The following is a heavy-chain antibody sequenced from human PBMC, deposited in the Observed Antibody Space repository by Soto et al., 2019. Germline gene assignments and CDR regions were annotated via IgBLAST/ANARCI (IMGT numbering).Heavy chain of an antibody. V-gene: IGHV3-23*01. CDR3: ARRSSGWYFDY. CDR1: GFTFSSYA. D-gene: IGHD6-19*01. Sequence: GGSLRLTCAASGFTFSSYAMNWVRQAPGKGLEWVSVISGSGDSTYYADSVKGRFTISRDNSKNTLYLQMNSLRAEDTAVYYCARRSSGWYFDYWGQGTLVTVSS. CDR2: ISGSGDST. J-gene: IGHJ4*02.